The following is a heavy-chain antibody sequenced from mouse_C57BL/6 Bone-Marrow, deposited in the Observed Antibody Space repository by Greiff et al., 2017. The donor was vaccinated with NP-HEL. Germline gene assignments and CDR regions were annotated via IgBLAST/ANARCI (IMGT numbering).Heavy chain of an antibody. Sequence: QVQLKESGPGLVAPSQSLSITCTVSGFSLTSYAISWVRQPPGKGLEWLGVIWTGGGTNYNSALKSRLSISKDKSKSQVFLKMNSLQTDDTARYYCARPYYSNSYWYFDVWGTGTTVTVSS. CDR2: IWTGGGT. CDR3: ARPYYSNSYWYFDV. J-gene: IGHJ1*03. D-gene: IGHD2-5*01. V-gene: IGHV2-9-1*01. CDR1: GFSLTSYA.